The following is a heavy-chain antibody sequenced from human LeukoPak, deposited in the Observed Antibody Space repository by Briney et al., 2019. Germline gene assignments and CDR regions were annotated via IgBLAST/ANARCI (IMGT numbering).Heavy chain of an antibody. CDR1: GYTFTSYG. CDR2: ISAYNGNT. Sequence: ASVKVSCKASGYTFTSYGISWVRQAPGQGLEWMGWISAYNGNTNYAQKFQGRVTITADESTSTAYMELSSLRSEDTAVYYCARVGRDYGVGHYFDYWGQGTLVTVSS. J-gene: IGHJ4*02. V-gene: IGHV1-18*01. CDR3: ARVGRDYGVGHYFDY. D-gene: IGHD4-17*01.